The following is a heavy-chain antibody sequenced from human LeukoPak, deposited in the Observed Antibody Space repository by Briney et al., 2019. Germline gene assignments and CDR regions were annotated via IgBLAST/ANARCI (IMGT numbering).Heavy chain of an antibody. CDR2: IISSSSHI. CDR1: GFTFRSYS. CDR3: ARSNYAERWLQLKI. D-gene: IGHD5-24*01. Sequence: GGSLRLSCAASGFTFRSYSMNWVRQAPGKGLEWVSSIISSSSHIHYADSVKGRFTISRDNDKNSLYLQMNSLRAEDAAVYYCARSNYAERWLQLKIWGQGTMVTVSS. J-gene: IGHJ3*02. V-gene: IGHV3-21*01.